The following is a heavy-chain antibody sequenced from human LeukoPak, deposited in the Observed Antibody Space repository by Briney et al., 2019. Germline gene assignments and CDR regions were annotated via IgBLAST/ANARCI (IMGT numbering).Heavy chain of an antibody. CDR2: IRSKAYGGTI. D-gene: IGHD3-3*01. J-gene: IGHJ4*02. V-gene: IGHV3-49*04. CDR3: TRGSGYFSGNLGWFDF. CDR1: GFTFGDYA. Sequence: QPGRSLRLSCTASGFTFGDYAMSWVRQAPGKGLEWVGFIRSKAYGGTIEYAASVKGRFTISRDDSKRIAYLQMNSLKTEDTAVYHCTRGSGYFSGNLGWFDFWGQGTLVTVSS.